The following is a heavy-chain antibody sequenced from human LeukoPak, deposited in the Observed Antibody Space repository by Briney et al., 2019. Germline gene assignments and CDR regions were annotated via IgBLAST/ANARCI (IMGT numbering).Heavy chain of an antibody. V-gene: IGHV3-30*19. CDR3: ARVDSIAAADSTRSPAFDI. D-gene: IGHD6-13*01. CDR2: VSYDGNNK. J-gene: IGHJ3*02. CDR1: GFTFSRYG. Sequence: GGSLRLSCAASGFTFSRYGMHWVRQAPGKGLEWVAVVSYDGNNKYYADSVKGRFTISRDNSKDTVYLQMNSLRAEDAAVYNCARVDSIAAADSTRSPAFDIWGQGTMVTVSS.